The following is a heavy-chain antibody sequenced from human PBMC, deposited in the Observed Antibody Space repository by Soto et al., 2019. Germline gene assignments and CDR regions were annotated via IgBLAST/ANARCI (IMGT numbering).Heavy chain of an antibody. J-gene: IGHJ1*01. CDR3: ASYPDTYYYDSSGYYYKYFQH. V-gene: IGHV1-69*01. D-gene: IGHD3-22*01. CDR1: GGTFSSYA. CDR2: IIPIFGTA. Sequence: QVQLVQSGAEVKKPGSSVKVSCKASGGTFSSYAISWVRQAPGQGLEWMGGIIPIFGTANYAQKFQGRVTITEDESTSTAYMELSSLRSEDTAVYYCASYPDTYYYDSSGYYYKYFQHWGQGTLVTVSS.